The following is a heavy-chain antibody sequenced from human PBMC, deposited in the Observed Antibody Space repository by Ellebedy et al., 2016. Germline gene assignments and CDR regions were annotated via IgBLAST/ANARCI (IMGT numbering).Heavy chain of an antibody. CDR3: ARDSVPQDPLMVLGYYGMDV. CDR2: ISYDGSNK. Sequence: GGSLRLSCAASGFTFSSYAMHWVRQAPGKGLEWVAVISYDGSNKYYADSVKGRFTISRDNSKNTLYLQMNSLRAEDTAVYYCARDSVPQDPLMVLGYYGMDVWGQGATVTVSS. CDR1: GFTFSSYA. D-gene: IGHD2-8*02. V-gene: IGHV3-30-3*01. J-gene: IGHJ6*02.